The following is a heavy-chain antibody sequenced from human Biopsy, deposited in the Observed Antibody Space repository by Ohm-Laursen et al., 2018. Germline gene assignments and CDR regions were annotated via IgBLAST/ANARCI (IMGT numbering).Heavy chain of an antibody. CDR1: GFSFREYW. V-gene: IGHV3-7*01. CDR3: AGGYSV. D-gene: IGHD5-18*01. Sequence: SLRLSCAASGFSFREYWMSWVRRAPGKGLEWVATIKEDGSEIKYVASVKGRFTISRDNTESSLYLQMNNLTAEDTAVYYCAGGYSVWGQGTLVTVSS. CDR2: IKEDGSEI. J-gene: IGHJ4*02.